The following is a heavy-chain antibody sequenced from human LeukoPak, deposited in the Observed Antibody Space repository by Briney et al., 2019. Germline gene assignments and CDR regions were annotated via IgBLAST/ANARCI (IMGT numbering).Heavy chain of an antibody. J-gene: IGHJ4*02. V-gene: IGHV3-23*01. D-gene: IGHD7-27*01. CDR3: VGTERE. CDR2: IAGNGGTT. CDR1: GFTFSDHA. Sequence: GGSLRLSCAASGFTFSDHAMSWVRQAPGKGLEWVSSIAGNGGTTNYADSVKGRFTISRDNSKNTLYLQMNSLRAEDTAVYYCVGTEREWGQGTLVTVSS.